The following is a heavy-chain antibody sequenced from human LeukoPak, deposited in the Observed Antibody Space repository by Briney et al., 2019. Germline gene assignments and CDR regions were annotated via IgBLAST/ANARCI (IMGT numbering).Heavy chain of an antibody. CDR1: GYTFTRYA. Sequence: ASVKVSCKASGYTFTRYAINWLRQAPGQGLEWMGWINMYTANPAYAQGFTERFVFSLDTSVTTAYLQISNLKTEDSAVYYCARHDNDDDFDYWGQGTLVTVSS. J-gene: IGHJ4*02. D-gene: IGHD3-16*01. CDR2: INMYTANP. V-gene: IGHV7-4-1*02. CDR3: ARHDNDDDFDY.